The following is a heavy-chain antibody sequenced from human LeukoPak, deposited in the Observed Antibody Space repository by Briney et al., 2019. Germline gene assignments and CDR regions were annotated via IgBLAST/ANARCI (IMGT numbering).Heavy chain of an antibody. CDR1: GFTFSSYG. V-gene: IGHV3-30*02. D-gene: IGHD4-17*01. CDR2: IRYDGSNK. Sequence: PGGSLRLSCAASGFTFSSYGIHWVRQAPGKGLEWVAFIRYDGSNKYYADSVKGRFTISRDNSKNTLYLQMNSLRAEDTAVYYCAKFVGDYTDYWSQGTLVTVSS. CDR3: AKFVGDYTDY. J-gene: IGHJ4*02.